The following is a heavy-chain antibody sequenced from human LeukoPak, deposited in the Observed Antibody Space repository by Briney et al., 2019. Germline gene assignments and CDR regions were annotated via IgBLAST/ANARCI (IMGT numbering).Heavy chain of an antibody. V-gene: IGHV4-34*01. CDR2: INHSGDT. D-gene: IGHD4-23*01. J-gene: IGHJ6*03. Sequence: SETLSLTCAVYGGSFSGYYWSWIRQPPGKGLEWIGEINHSGDTNSNPSLKSRVTMSVDTSKNQFSLKLSSLTAADTAMYYCARREPHGDYGGKIRYYYYMDVWGKGTTITISS. CDR1: GGSFSGYY. CDR3: ARREPHGDYGGKIRYYYYMDV.